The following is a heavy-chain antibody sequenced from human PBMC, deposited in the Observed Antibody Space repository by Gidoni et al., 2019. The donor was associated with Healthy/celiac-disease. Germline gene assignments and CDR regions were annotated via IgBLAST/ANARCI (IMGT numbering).Heavy chain of an antibody. J-gene: IGHJ4*02. CDR1: VFTLSSDW. Sequence: EVQLVESGGGLVQPGGSLGLSCAASVFTLSSDWMSWVRQAPGKGLEWLANIKQDGSEKDYVDSVKGRFTISRDNAKNSLYLQMNSLRAEDTAVYYCARDFLPDYYDSSGYSDYWGQGTLVTVSS. CDR3: ARDFLPDYYDSSGYSDY. V-gene: IGHV3-7*03. CDR2: IKQDGSEK. D-gene: IGHD3-22*01.